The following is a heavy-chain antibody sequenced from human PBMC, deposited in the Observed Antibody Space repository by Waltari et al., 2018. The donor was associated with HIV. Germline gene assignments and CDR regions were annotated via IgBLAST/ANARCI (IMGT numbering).Heavy chain of an antibody. Sequence: QVQLVQSGAEVKKPGASVKVSCKASGYTATDYYVQWVRQAPGQGLEWMGWINSYTGATYYRQRFQGRVSMTRDTSINTAYMELRRLTSDDTATYYCARDVDVGATDYWGQGTLVTVSS. J-gene: IGHJ4*02. CDR2: INSYTGAT. D-gene: IGHD1-26*01. CDR1: GYTATDYY. CDR3: ARDVDVGATDY. V-gene: IGHV1-2*02.